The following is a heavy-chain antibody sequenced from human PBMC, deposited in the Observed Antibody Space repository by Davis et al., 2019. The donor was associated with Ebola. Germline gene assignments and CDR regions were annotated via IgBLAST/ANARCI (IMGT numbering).Heavy chain of an antibody. Sequence: MPSETLSLTCTVSGGSISSSSYYRGCIRKPPGKGLEWIGSIYYSGSTYYNPSLKSRVTISLDTAKNQFSLKVTPVTAADTAVYYCARRRQGLEVAFDIWGQGTMVTVSS. V-gene: IGHV4-39*07. CDR1: GGSISSSSYY. CDR2: IYYSGST. CDR3: ARRRQGLEVAFDI. J-gene: IGHJ3*02.